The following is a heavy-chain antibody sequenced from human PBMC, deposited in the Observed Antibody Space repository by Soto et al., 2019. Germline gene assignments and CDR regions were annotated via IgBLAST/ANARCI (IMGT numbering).Heavy chain of an antibody. CDR3: ARDRGVAPPVAGNTHYYYYMDV. D-gene: IGHD6-19*01. Sequence: QDQLVQSGVEVKKPGASVKVSCKASGYSFTNYGITWVRQAPGQGFEWMGWISAYNGNTNYAQKCQGRVTLTTDATTSTAYLELRSLRADDTAVYYCARDRGVAPPVAGNTHYYYYMDVWGKGTTVTVSS. V-gene: IGHV1-18*01. CDR1: GYSFTNYG. CDR2: ISAYNGNT. J-gene: IGHJ6*03.